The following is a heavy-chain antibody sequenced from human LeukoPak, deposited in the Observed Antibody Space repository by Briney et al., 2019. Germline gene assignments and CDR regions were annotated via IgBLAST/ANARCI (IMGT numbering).Heavy chain of an antibody. V-gene: IGHV1-8*03. CDR2: MNPNSGNT. Sequence: ASVKVSCKASGYTFISYDINWVRQATGQGLEWMGWMNPNSGNTGYAQKFQGRVTITRNTSISTAYMELSSLRSEDTAVYYCARGITMVRGVIMSYWGQGTLVTVSS. CDR3: ARGITMVRGVIMSY. CDR1: GYTFISYD. D-gene: IGHD3-10*01. J-gene: IGHJ4*02.